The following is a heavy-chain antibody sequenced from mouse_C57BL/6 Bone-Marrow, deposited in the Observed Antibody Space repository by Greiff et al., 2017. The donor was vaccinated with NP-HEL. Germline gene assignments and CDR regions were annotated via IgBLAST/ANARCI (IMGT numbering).Heavy chain of an antibody. CDR1: GFTFSSYG. V-gene: IGHV5-6*01. CDR3: ARLGDGYYPFAY. CDR2: ISSGGSYT. Sequence: EVQLQQSGGDLVKPGGSLKLSCAASGFTFSSYGMSWVRQTPDKRLEWVATISSGGSYTYYPDSVKGRFTISRDNAKNTLYLQMSSLKSEDTAMYYCARLGDGYYPFAYWGQGTLVTVSA. D-gene: IGHD2-3*01. J-gene: IGHJ3*01.